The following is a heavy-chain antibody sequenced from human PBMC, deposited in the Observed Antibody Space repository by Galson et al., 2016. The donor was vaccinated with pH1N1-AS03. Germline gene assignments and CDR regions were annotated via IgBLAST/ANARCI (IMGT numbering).Heavy chain of an antibody. J-gene: IGHJ4*02. CDR2: INPSGDNT. D-gene: IGHD3-16*02. V-gene: IGHV1-46*01. CDR1: GYTFTNYY. CDR3: ARGAFVYVWGSYPLDY. Sequence: SVKVSCKASGYTFTNYYMHWVRQAPGQGLEWMGIINPSGDNTTYAQKFQGRVTMTRDTSTSTVYMELSSLRSEDTAGYYCARGAFVYVWGSYPLDYWGQGTLVTFSS.